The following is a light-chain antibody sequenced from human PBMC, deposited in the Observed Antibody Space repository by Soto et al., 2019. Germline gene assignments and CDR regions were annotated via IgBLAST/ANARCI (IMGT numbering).Light chain of an antibody. Sequence: DIQMTQSPSTLSGSVGDRVTITCRASQTISSWLAWYQQKPGIPPKLLTYKASTLESGVPSRFSGSGSGTEFTLTISSLQPDDFATYYCQQYNNYLLTFGGGTKVDIK. J-gene: IGKJ4*01. CDR2: KAS. CDR1: QTISSW. CDR3: QQYNNYLLT. V-gene: IGKV1-5*03.